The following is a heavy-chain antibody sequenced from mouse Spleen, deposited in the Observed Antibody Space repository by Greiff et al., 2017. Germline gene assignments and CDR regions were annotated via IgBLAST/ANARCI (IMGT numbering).Heavy chain of an antibody. J-gene: IGHJ4*01. Sequence: DVMLVESGGGLVKPGGSLKLSCAASGFTFSDYGMHWVRQAPEKGLEWVAYISSGSSTIYYADTVKGRFTISRDNAKNTLFLQMTSLRSEDTAMYYCARRSMITRYYAMDYWGQGTSVTVSS. CDR3: ARRSMITRYYAMDY. D-gene: IGHD2-4*01. CDR2: ISSGSSTI. V-gene: IGHV5-17*01. CDR1: GFTFSDYG.